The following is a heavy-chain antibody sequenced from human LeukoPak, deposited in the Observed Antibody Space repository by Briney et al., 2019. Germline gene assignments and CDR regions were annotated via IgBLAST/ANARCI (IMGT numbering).Heavy chain of an antibody. CDR3: AREGYYDSRETKASYYGMDV. J-gene: IGHJ6*02. V-gene: IGHV1-18*01. CDR2: ISAHTGYT. D-gene: IGHD3-22*01. Sequence: GASVKVSCKASGYTFTSYGITWVRQAPGQGLEWMGWISAHTGYTNYAQKLQGRVTMTTDTSTTTAYMELRSLKSDDTAVYYCAREGYYDSRETKASYYGMDVWGQGTTVTVSS. CDR1: GYTFTSYG.